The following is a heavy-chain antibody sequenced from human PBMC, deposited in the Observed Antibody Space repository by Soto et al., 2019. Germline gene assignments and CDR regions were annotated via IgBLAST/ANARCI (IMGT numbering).Heavy chain of an antibody. Sequence: GASVKVSCKASGGTFSCYAMSWVRQAPGQGLEWMGGIIPIFGTANYAQKFQGRVTITADESTRTGYMELSRLRSEDTAVYYCARVNYYDSSGYYELDYWGQATLVTVSS. D-gene: IGHD3-22*01. J-gene: IGHJ4*02. CDR1: GGTFSCYA. CDR2: IIPIFGTA. V-gene: IGHV1-69*13. CDR3: ARVNYYDSSGYYELDY.